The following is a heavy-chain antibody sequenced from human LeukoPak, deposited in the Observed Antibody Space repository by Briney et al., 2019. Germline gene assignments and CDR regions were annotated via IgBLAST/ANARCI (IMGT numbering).Heavy chain of an antibody. CDR2: ISYDGSNK. CDR1: GFTFSSYA. J-gene: IGHJ4*02. V-gene: IGHV3-30-3*01. D-gene: IGHD6-13*01. CDR3: ARDDSSWYSEGYFDY. Sequence: PGGSQRLSCAASGFTFSSYAMHWVRQAPGKGLEWVAVISYDGSNKYYADSVKGRFTISRDNSKNTLYLQMNSLRAEDTAVYYCARDDSSWYSEGYFDYWGQGTLVTVSS.